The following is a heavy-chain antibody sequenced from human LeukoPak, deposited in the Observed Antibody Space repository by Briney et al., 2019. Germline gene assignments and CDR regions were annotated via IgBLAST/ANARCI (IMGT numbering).Heavy chain of an antibody. V-gene: IGHV3-53*05. CDR1: GFSVSTNF. CDR2: MYSGGTT. CDR3: AREGYSSGSRTGIDY. Sequence: PGGSLRLSCAASGFSVSTNFMNWVRQAPGRGLAWVSVMYSGGTTSYADSVKGRFTISRDNSKNTVSLQMNSLRIDDTAVYYCAREGYSSGSRTGIDYWGQGTLVTVSS. D-gene: IGHD5-18*01. J-gene: IGHJ4*02.